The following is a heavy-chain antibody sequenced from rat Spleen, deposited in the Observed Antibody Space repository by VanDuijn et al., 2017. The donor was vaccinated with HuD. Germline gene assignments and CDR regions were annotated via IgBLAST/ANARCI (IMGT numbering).Heavy chain of an antibody. J-gene: IGHJ2*01. V-gene: IGHV2S61*01. Sequence: QVQLKESGPGLVQPSQTLSLTCTVSGFSPSSYGVIRVRQPPGKGLDWKGVIWGNGNTNYNSALKSRLSISRDTSKSQLFLQMNNLQTEDTAMYFCARSDYSSPYYFDYWGQGVMVTVSS. CDR1: GFSPSSYG. CDR2: IWGNGNT. D-gene: IGHD1-2*01. CDR3: ARSDYSSPYYFDY.